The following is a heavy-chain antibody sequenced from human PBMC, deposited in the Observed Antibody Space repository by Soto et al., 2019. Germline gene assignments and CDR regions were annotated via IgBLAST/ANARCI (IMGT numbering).Heavy chain of an antibody. Sequence: PSETLSLTCTVSGGSISSYYWSWIRQPPGKGLEWIGYIYYSGSTNYNPSLKSRVTISVDTSKNQFSLKLSSVTAADTAVYYCARVVPYSWFDPWGQGTLVTVSS. CDR3: ARVVPYSWFDP. CDR1: GGSISSYY. D-gene: IGHD2-15*01. CDR2: IYYSGST. V-gene: IGHV4-59*08. J-gene: IGHJ5*02.